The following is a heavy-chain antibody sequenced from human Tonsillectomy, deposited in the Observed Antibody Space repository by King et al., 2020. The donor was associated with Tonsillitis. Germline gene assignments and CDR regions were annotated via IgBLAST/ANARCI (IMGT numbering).Heavy chain of an antibody. CDR1: GFTFSSYA. Sequence: QLVQSGGGVVQPGRSLRLSCAASGFTFSSYAMHWVRQAPGKGLEWVAVISYDGSNKYYADSVKGRFTISRDNSKNTLYLQMNSLRAEDTAVYYCARDLTDYDDYLDHSPDYYYYYGMDVWGQGTTVTVSS. D-gene: IGHD4-17*01. CDR2: ISYDGSNK. V-gene: IGHV3-30-3*01. J-gene: IGHJ6*02. CDR3: ARDLTDYDDYLDHSPDYYYYYGMDV.